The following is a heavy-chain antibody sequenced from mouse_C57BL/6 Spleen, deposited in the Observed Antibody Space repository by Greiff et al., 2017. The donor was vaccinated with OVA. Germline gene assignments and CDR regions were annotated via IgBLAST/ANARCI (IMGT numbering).Heavy chain of an antibody. CDR2: IDPSDSET. CDR1: GYTFTSYW. Sequence: VQLQQPGAELVRPGSSVKLSCKASGYTFTSYWLHWVKQRPIQGLEWIGNIDPSDSETHYNQKFKDKATLPVDNSSSTSYMQLSILTSEEAAVYYCARYGNYVYYDMDYWGQGTSVTVSS. D-gene: IGHD2-1*01. J-gene: IGHJ4*01. CDR3: ARYGNYVYYDMDY. V-gene: IGHV1-52*01.